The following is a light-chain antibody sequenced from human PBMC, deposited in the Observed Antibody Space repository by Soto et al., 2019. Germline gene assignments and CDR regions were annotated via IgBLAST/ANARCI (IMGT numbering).Light chain of an antibody. J-gene: IGKJ1*01. CDR1: HSFSTN. CDR3: QQYNNWPQT. V-gene: IGKV3-15*01. Sequence: EIVMTQSPATLSVSPGDRATLSCRASHSFSTNLAWYQHKPGQAPRLLVYGASTRATGVPPRFSGSGSGTEFTLTISSLQSEDFAEYHCQQYNNWPQTFGQGTKVDIK. CDR2: GAS.